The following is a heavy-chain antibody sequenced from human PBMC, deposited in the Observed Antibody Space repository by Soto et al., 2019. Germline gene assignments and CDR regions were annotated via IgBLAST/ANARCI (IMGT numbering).Heavy chain of an antibody. Sequence: SETLSLTCTVSGGSISSYYWSWIRQPAGKGLEWIGRIYTSGSTNYNPSLKSRVTMSVDTSKNQFSLKLSSVTAADTAVYYCARSRVLLWFGEYSAHYYGMDVWGQGTTVTVSS. CDR2: IYTSGST. CDR1: GGSISSYY. D-gene: IGHD3-10*01. CDR3: ARSRVLLWFGEYSAHYYGMDV. J-gene: IGHJ6*02. V-gene: IGHV4-4*07.